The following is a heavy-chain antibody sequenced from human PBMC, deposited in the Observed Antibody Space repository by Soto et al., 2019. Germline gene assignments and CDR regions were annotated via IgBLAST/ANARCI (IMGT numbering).Heavy chain of an antibody. J-gene: IGHJ6*02. CDR1: GGSISSGGYY. V-gene: IGHV4-31*03. Sequence: SETLSLTCTVSGGSISSGGYYWSWIRQHPGKGLEWIGYIYYSGSTYYNPSLKSRVTISVDTSKNQFSLKLSSVTAADTAVYYCARDNVRITIFGVASGGMDVWGQGTTVTVSS. CDR2: IYYSGST. D-gene: IGHD3-3*01. CDR3: ARDNVRITIFGVASGGMDV.